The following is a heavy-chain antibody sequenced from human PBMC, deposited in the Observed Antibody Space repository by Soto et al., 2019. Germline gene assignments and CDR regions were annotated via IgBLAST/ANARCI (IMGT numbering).Heavy chain of an antibody. Sequence: SETLSLTCAVYGGTFSGYYWSWIRQPPGKGLEWIGEINHSGSTNYNPALKKRVTISVATSKNQYSLKLSSVTAADTAVYYCSSGRSPYYYGSGSASLWFDPWGQGTLVTVSS. CDR2: INHSGST. J-gene: IGHJ5*02. V-gene: IGHV4-34*01. D-gene: IGHD3-10*01. CDR3: SSGRSPYYYGSGSASLWFDP. CDR1: GGTFSGYY.